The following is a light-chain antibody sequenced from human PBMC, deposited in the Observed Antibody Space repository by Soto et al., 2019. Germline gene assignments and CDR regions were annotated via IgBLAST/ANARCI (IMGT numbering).Light chain of an antibody. CDR1: SSDVGGYNY. J-gene: IGLJ1*01. V-gene: IGLV2-14*03. CDR2: NVS. Sequence: QSVLTPPASVSGSPGQSITISCTGTSSDVGGYNYVSWYQQHPGKAPKLIIYNVSDRPSGVSNRFSGSKSGNTASLTISGLQAEDEADYSCSSYTSSGTLYVFGTGTKVTVL. CDR3: SSYTSSGTLYV.